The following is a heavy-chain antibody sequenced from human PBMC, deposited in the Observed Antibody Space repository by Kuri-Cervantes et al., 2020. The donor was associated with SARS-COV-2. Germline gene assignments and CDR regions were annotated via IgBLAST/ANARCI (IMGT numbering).Heavy chain of an antibody. Sequence: ESLKISCTVSGYSISNYYWSWIRQPAGKGLEWIGRYYNSGNTNYSPSLKSRVTMSLDTSKNQFSLKLSSVTAADTAVYYCARVVPPEFTIFGVVLSGDRFDYWGQGTLVTVSS. CDR3: ARVVPPEFTIFGVVLSGDRFDY. J-gene: IGHJ4*02. D-gene: IGHD3-3*01. CDR1: GYSISNYY. V-gene: IGHV4-4*07. CDR2: YYNSGNT.